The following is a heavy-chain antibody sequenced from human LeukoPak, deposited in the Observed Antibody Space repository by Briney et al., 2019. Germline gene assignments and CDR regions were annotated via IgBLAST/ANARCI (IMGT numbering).Heavy chain of an antibody. J-gene: IGHJ3*02. CDR1: GGSISSGSYY. CDR2: IYTSGST. Sequence: SQTLSLTCTVSGGSISSGSYYWRWIRPPAGKGLECIGRIYTSGSTNYNPSLKSRVTISVDTSQNQFSLKLSSVTAADTAVYYCARSQYYYDSSGFSALDIWGQGTMVTVSS. V-gene: IGHV4-61*02. CDR3: ARSQYYYDSSGFSALDI. D-gene: IGHD3-22*01.